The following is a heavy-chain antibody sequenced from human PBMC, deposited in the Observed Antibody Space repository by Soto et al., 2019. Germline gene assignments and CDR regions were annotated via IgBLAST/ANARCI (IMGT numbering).Heavy chain of an antibody. CDR2: IGKTGSDI. V-gene: IGHV3-11*01. CDR1: GFTLSGYY. D-gene: IGHD3-10*01. CDR3: AREIGNRLPYGPVDY. Sequence: GRSLTLSCAASGFTLSGYYMTWMRQAPGKGLEWGSFIGKTGSDIHYADSVEGRFTISRDNAKNSLYLQMSSLRAEDTAVYYCAREIGNRLPYGPVDYWGQGTLVTVSS. J-gene: IGHJ4*02.